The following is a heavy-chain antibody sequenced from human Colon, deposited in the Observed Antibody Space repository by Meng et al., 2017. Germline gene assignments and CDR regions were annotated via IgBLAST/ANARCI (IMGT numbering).Heavy chain of an antibody. Sequence: QGQLVQSGAEVKKPGASVKVSCMASGYTFNNHHMHWVRQAPGQGPEWMGIITPSNGDTGYAQKFQGRVSMTRDTSTSTVYMELSGLTSEDTAMYYCVREGAASARFFDKWGQGTLVTVSS. CDR1: GYTFNNHH. CDR2: ITPSNGDT. J-gene: IGHJ4*02. V-gene: IGHV1-46*02. D-gene: IGHD6-6*01. CDR3: VREGAASARFFDK.